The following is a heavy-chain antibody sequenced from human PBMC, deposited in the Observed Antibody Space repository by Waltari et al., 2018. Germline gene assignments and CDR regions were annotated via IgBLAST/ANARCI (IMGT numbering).Heavy chain of an antibody. CDR3: ARHRGPTVAGIY. J-gene: IGHJ4*02. Sequence: QLQLQESGPGLVKPSETLSLTCTVSGGSISSSSYYWGWIRQPPGKGLEWIGSIYYSGSTYYNPSLKRRVTISVDTSKNQFSLKLSSVTAADTAVYYCARHRGPTVAGIYWGQGTLVIVSS. CDR2: IYYSGST. CDR1: GGSISSSSYY. D-gene: IGHD6-19*01. V-gene: IGHV4-39*01.